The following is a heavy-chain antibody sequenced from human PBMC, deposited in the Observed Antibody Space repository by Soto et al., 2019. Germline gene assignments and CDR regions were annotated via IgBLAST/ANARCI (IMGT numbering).Heavy chain of an antibody. CDR2: IWYDGSNT. Sequence: GGSLRLSCAASGFTFSSYAMHWVRQAPGKGLEWVAVIWYDGSNTYYADSVKGRYTISRDNSKNTLYLQMNSLRAEDTAVYYCARGSGNRGSARYYGMDVWGQGTTVTVSS. CDR3: ARGSGNRGSARYYGMDV. J-gene: IGHJ6*02. D-gene: IGHD3-10*01. CDR1: GFTFSSYA. V-gene: IGHV3-33*01.